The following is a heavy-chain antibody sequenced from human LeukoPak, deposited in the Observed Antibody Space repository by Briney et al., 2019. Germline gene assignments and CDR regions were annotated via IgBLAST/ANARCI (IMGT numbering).Heavy chain of an antibody. CDR2: IYYSGST. CDR1: GGSISSGGYY. V-gene: IGHV4-31*03. J-gene: IGHJ4*02. D-gene: IGHD3-9*01. CDR3: ARLYFESTYYFDF. Sequence: SETLSLTCTVSGGSISSGGYYWSWIRQHPGKGLEWIGYIYYSGSTYSNPSLKSRVTISVDTSKNQFSLKLSSGTAADTAVYYCARLYFESTYYFDFWGQGTLVTVSS.